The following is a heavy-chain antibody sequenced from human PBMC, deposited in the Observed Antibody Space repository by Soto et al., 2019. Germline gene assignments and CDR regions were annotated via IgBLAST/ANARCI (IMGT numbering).Heavy chain of an antibody. Sequence: GGSLRLSCAASGFTFDDYAMHWVRQALGKGLEWVSGISWNSGSIGYADSVKGRFTISRDNAKNSLYLQMNSLRAEDTALYYCAKDTSPIAAAGYFDYWGQGTLVTVSS. CDR1: GFTFDDYA. J-gene: IGHJ4*02. D-gene: IGHD6-13*01. V-gene: IGHV3-9*01. CDR3: AKDTSPIAAAGYFDY. CDR2: ISWNSGSI.